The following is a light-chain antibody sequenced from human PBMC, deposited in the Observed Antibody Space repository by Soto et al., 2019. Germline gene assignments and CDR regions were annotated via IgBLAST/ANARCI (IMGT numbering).Light chain of an antibody. CDR3: QQSYSTLT. J-gene: IGKJ3*01. V-gene: IGKV1-39*01. CDR1: QSISSY. CDR2: AAS. Sequence: DIQMTQSPSSLSASVGDRVTITCRASQSISSYLNWYPQKHGKDPKLLIYAASSLQSGVPSRFRGSGSGTDFTLTISSLHPDDFATYYCQQSYSTLTFGPGTKVDIK.